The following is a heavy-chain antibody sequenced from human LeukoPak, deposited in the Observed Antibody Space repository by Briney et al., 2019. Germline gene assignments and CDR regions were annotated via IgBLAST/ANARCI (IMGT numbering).Heavy chain of an antibody. CDR2: ISSSSSYI. CDR3: ASELPYYDILTGSDYGMDV. D-gene: IGHD3-9*01. V-gene: IGHV3-21*01. Sequence: NTGGSLRLSCAASGFTFSSYSMNWVRQAPGKGLEWVSSISSSSSYIYYADSVKGRFTISRDNAKNSLYLRMNSLRAEDTAVYYCASELPYYDILTGSDYGMDVWGQGTTVTVSS. CDR1: GFTFSSYS. J-gene: IGHJ6*02.